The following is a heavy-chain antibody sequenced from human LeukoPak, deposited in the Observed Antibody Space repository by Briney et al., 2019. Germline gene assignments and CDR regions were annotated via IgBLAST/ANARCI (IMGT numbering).Heavy chain of an antibody. CDR3: AKDPLPYCSGGSCYSSFDY. CDR2: ISGSGGST. J-gene: IGHJ4*02. Sequence: GGSLRLSCAASGFTFSSYAMSWVRQAPGKGLEWVSAISGSGGSTYYAGSVKGRFTISRDNSKNTLYLQMNSLRAEDTAVHYCAKDPLPYCSGGSCYSSFDYWGQGTLVTVSS. V-gene: IGHV3-23*01. D-gene: IGHD2-15*01. CDR1: GFTFSSYA.